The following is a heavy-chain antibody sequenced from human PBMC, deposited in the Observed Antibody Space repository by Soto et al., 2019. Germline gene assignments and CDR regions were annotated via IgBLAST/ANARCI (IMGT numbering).Heavy chain of an antibody. J-gene: IGHJ6*04. V-gene: IGHV3-21*01. CDR1: GFTFSSYS. Sequence: GSLRLSCAASGFTFSSYSMNWVRQAPGKGLEWVSSISSSSSYIYYTDSVKGRFTISRDNAKNSLYLQMNSLRAEDTAVYYCARDFDDYGDYPDYYYYGMDVWGKGTTVTVSS. D-gene: IGHD4-17*01. CDR3: ARDFDDYGDYPDYYYYGMDV. CDR2: ISSSSSYI.